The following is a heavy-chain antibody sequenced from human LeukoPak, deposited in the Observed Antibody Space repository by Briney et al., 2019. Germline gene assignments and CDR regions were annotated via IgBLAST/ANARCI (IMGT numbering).Heavy chain of an antibody. J-gene: IGHJ5*02. D-gene: IGHD6-6*01. Sequence: SETLSLTCTVSGGSISSYYWSWIRQPPGKGLEWIGYIYYSGSTNYNPSLKSRVTISVDTSRNQFSLKLSSVTAADTAVYYCARYSSSGWFDPWGQGTLVTVSS. CDR2: IYYSGST. CDR3: ARYSSSGWFDP. CDR1: GGSISSYY. V-gene: IGHV4-59*01.